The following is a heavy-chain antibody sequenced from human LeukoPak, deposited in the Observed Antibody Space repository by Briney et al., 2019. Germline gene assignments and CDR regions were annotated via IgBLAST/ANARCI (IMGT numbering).Heavy chain of an antibody. Sequence: PSQTLSLTCAVSGGSISSGGYSWSWIRQPPGKGLEWIGYIYHSGSTYYNPSLKSRVTISVDRSKNQFSLKLSSVTAADTAVYYCARGVWFGRTYAFDIWGQGTRVTVSS. CDR3: ARGVWFGRTYAFDI. D-gene: IGHD3-10*01. CDR2: IYHSGST. CDR1: GGSISSGGYS. J-gene: IGHJ3*02. V-gene: IGHV4-30-2*01.